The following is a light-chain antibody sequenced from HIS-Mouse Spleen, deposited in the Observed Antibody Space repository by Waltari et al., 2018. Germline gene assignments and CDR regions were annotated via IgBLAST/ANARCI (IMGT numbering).Light chain of an antibody. CDR3: SSYTSSSFNVV. CDR2: DVS. J-gene: IGLJ2*01. V-gene: IGLV2-14*03. CDR1: SRDVGGYNS. Sequence: QSALTQPASVSGSPGQSITISCPGTSRDVGGYNSVSCYQPHPGKAPKLMIYDVSNRPSGVSNRFSGSKSGNTASLTISGLQAEDEADYYCSSYTSSSFNVVFGGGTKLTVL.